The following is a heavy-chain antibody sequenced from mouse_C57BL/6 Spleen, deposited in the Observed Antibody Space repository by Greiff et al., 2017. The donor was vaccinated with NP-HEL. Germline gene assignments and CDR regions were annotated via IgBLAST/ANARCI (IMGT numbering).Heavy chain of an antibody. Sequence: EVQLVESGGGLVKPGGSLKLSCAASGFTFSSYAMSWVRQTPEKRLEWVATISDGGSYTYYPDNVKGRFTISRDNAKNNLYLQMSHLKSEDTAMYYCARGGWLRYYFDYWGQGTTLTVSS. V-gene: IGHV5-4*01. CDR1: GFTFSSYA. CDR2: ISDGGSYT. J-gene: IGHJ2*01. CDR3: ARGGWLRYYFDY. D-gene: IGHD2-2*01.